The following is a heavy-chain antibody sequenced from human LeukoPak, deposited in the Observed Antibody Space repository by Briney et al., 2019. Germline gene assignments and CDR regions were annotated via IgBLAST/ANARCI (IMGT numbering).Heavy chain of an antibody. CDR2: IWYDGSNK. J-gene: IGHJ4*02. V-gene: IGHV3-33*01. D-gene: IGHD3-9*01. CDR3: ARGNYDILTGYYIGLDY. CDR1: GFTFSSYG. Sequence: GGSLRLSCAASGFTFSSYGMHWVRQAPGKGLEWVAVIWYDGSNKYYADSVKGRFTISRDNSKNTLYLQMNSLRAEDTAVYCCARGNYDILTGYYIGLDYWGQGTLVTVSS.